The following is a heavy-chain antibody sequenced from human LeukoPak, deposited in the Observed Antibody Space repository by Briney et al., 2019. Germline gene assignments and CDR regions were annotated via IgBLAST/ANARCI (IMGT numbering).Heavy chain of an antibody. CDR1: GVSISSYY. V-gene: IGHV4-59*01. D-gene: IGHD6-13*01. J-gene: IGHJ5*02. CDR2: IYYSGST. Sequence: PSETLSLTCTVSGVSISSYYWSWIRQPPGKGLEWIGYIYYSGSTNYNPSLKSRVTISVDTSKNQFSLKLSSVTAADTAVYYCAREVTDGSSWYLDPLNFSRYNWFDPWGQGTLVTVSS. CDR3: AREVTDGSSWYLDPLNFSRYNWFDP.